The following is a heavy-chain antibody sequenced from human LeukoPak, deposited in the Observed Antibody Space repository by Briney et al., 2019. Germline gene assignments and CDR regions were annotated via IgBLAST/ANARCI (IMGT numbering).Heavy chain of an antibody. V-gene: IGHV1-69*13. J-gene: IGHJ4*02. CDR1: GGTFSSYA. Sequence: SVKVSCKASGGTFSSYAISWVRQAPGQGLEWMGGIIPIFGTANYAQKFQGRVTITADESTSTAYMELSSLRSEDTAVYYCARELKTYYYGSGSYPLDYWGQGTLVTVSS. D-gene: IGHD3-10*01. CDR3: ARELKTYYYGSGSYPLDY. CDR2: IIPIFGTA.